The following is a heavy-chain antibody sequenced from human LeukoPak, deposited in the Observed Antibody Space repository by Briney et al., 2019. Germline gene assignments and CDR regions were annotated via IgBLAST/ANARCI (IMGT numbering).Heavy chain of an antibody. Sequence: SSETLSLTCAVSGGSISSSTYYWGWIRQPPGKGLEWIGSINYSGYKYDNPSLKSRVTISGDTSKNQFSLKLSSVTAADTAMYYCARGTLYSGWSYYFDYWGQGSQVTVSS. CDR1: GGSISSSTYY. CDR3: ARGTLYSGWSYYFDY. J-gene: IGHJ4*02. V-gene: IGHV4-39*07. CDR2: INYSGYK. D-gene: IGHD6-19*01.